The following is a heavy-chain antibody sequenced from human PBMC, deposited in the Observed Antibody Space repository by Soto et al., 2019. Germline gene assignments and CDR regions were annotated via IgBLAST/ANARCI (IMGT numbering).Heavy chain of an antibody. CDR2: LWFDGSNT. J-gene: IGHJ4*02. CDR1: GFTFSAYG. V-gene: IGHV3-33*01. CDR3: VRGGRSSGWEYYFDY. Sequence: QVHLVESGGGVVQPGESLRLSCAASGFTFSAYGIHWVRQAPGKGLDWVTLLWFDGSNTYYADSVKGRFTISRDNPRNTVYLQMNSLRAEDTAVYYGVRGGRSSGWEYYFDYWGQGTLVTVSS. D-gene: IGHD6-19*01.